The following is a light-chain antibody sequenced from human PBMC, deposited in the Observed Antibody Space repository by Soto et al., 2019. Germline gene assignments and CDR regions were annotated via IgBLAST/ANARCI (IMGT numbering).Light chain of an antibody. V-gene: IGKV3-15*01. Sequence: EIVMTQSPATLSVSPGERATLSCRASQSVSSNLAWYQQKPGQAPRLLIYGTSTRATGIPARFSGSGSGTEFTLTISSLQSEDFAVYYCQHYNNWPRTFGQGTNVHIK. J-gene: IGKJ1*01. CDR2: GTS. CDR3: QHYNNWPRT. CDR1: QSVSSN.